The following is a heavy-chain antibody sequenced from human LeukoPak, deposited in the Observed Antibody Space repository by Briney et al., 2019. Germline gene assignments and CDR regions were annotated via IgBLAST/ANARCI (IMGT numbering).Heavy chain of an antibody. V-gene: IGHV3-33*01. CDR1: GFTFSSYG. CDR3: ARSVAATRYDAFDI. Sequence: GGSLRLSCAASGFTFSSYGMHWVRQAPGKGLEWVAVIWYDGSNKYYADSVKGRFTISRDNSKNTLYLQMNSLRAEDTAVYYCARSVAATRYDAFDIWAKGQWSPSLQ. J-gene: IGHJ3*02. D-gene: IGHD2-15*01. CDR2: IWYDGSNK.